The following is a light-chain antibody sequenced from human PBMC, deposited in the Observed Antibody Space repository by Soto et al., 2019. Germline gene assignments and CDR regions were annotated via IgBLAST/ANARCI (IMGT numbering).Light chain of an antibody. Sequence: QSALTQPRSVSGSPGQSVTISCTGTNSDVGGYNYVSWYQQYPGKAPKLMISGVSERPSGVPERFSGSKSGNTASLTISGLQAEDEADYYCCSYVDTDTWVFGGGTQLTVL. CDR3: CSYVDTDTWV. J-gene: IGLJ7*01. V-gene: IGLV2-11*01. CDR1: NSDVGGYNY. CDR2: GVS.